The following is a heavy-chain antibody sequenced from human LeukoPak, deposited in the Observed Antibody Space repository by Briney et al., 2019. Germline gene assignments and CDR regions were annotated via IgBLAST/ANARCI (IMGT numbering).Heavy chain of an antibody. Sequence: ASVKVSCKASGYTFTGHYLHWVRQAPGQGLEWMGWINPNNGGTNYAQKIKGRVTMTRDTSISTAYMDLSSLRYDDTAVYYCARGVNSQGTAMVLFDSWGQGSLVTVSA. CDR2: INPNNGGT. J-gene: IGHJ4*02. CDR1: GYTFTGHY. CDR3: ARGVNSQGTAMVLFDS. D-gene: IGHD5-18*01. V-gene: IGHV1-2*02.